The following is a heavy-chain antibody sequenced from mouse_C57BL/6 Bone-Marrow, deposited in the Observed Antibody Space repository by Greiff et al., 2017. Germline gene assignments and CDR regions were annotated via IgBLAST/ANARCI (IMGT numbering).Heavy chain of an antibody. D-gene: IGHD1-1*01. CDR3: SRQVTTVLATKYFDV. J-gene: IGHJ1*03. Sequence: EVQRVESGGGLVKPGGSLKLSCAASGFTFSRYTMSWVRQTPEKRLQWVAAISGGGGNTYYPDSVQGRFTISRANDKHILYLQMSSLRSEDTALYYCSRQVTTVLATKYFDVWGTGTTVTVAS. V-gene: IGHV5-9*01. CDR2: ISGGGGNT. CDR1: GFTFSRYT.